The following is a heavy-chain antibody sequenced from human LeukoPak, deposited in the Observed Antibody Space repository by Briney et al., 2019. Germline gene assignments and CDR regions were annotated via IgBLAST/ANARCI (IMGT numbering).Heavy chain of an antibody. CDR1: GYTFTGYY. J-gene: IGHJ4*02. Sequence: GASVKVSCKASGYTFTGYYIHWVRQAPGQGLEWMGWINPNSGVTNYARKFQGRVTMTRDTSISTAYMELSRLTSDDTAVFYCASRDGPQGAFDYWGQGTLVTVSS. CDR3: ASRDGPQGAFDY. D-gene: IGHD5-24*01. CDR2: INPNSGVT. V-gene: IGHV1-2*02.